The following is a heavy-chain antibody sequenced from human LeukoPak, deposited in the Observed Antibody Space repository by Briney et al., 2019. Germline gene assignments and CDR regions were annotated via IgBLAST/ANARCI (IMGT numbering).Heavy chain of an antibody. CDR1: GYTFTGYY. V-gene: IGHV1-2*02. J-gene: IGHJ6*02. D-gene: IGHD6-19*01. Sequence: ASVKVSCMASGYTFTGYYMHWVRQAPGQGLAWMGWINPNSGGTNYAQNFQGRVTMTRDASITTAYMELNSLGSDDTAVYYCARSLSRTGGSYSSAWSSLYNQYGMDVWGQGTTVTVSS. CDR2: INPNSGGT. CDR3: ARSLSRTGGSYSSAWSSLYNQYGMDV.